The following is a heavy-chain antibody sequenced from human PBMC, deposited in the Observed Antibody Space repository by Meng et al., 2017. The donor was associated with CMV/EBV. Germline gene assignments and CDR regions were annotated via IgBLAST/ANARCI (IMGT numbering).Heavy chain of an antibody. D-gene: IGHD4-17*01. CDR1: GYTLTSYG. CDR2: ICAYNGNT. Sequence: ASVKVSCKASGYTLTSYGISWVRQAPGQGLEWMGWICAYNGNTNYAQKRQGRVTMTTDTSTSTAYMELRSLGSDDTAVYYCARHYGDYFRNCFDPWGQGTLVTVSS. V-gene: IGHV1-18*01. CDR3: ARHYGDYFRNCFDP. J-gene: IGHJ5*02.